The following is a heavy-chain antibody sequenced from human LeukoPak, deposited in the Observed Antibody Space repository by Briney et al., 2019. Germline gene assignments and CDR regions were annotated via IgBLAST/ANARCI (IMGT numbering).Heavy chain of an antibody. J-gene: IGHJ4*02. CDR3: ARDHPDY. CDR1: GFTFRNYV. V-gene: IGHV3-30-3*01. Sequence: GGSLRLSCAASGFTFRNYVIHWVRQAPGKGLEWVAVTSSDLNVKLYADSVKGRFTISRDNSRSTLYLQMNSLRAEDTAVYYCARDHPDYWGQGTLVTVSS. CDR2: TSSDLNVK.